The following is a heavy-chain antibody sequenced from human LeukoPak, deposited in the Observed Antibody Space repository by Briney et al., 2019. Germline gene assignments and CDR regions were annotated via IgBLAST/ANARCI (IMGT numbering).Heavy chain of an antibody. V-gene: IGHV4-59*10. CDR1: GGSFSGYY. CDR3: ARGGYYGSGNDFRFDP. Sequence: SGTLSLTCAVYGGSFSGYYWSWIRQPAGKGLEWIGRIYTSGSTNYNPSLKSRVTMSVDTSKNQFSLKLSSVTPADTAVYYCARGGYYGSGNDFRFDPWDQGTLVTVSS. D-gene: IGHD3-10*01. J-gene: IGHJ5*02. CDR2: IYTSGST.